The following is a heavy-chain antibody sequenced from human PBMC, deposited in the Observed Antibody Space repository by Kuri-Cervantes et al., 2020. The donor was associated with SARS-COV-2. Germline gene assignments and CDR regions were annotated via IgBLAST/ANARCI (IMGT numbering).Heavy chain of an antibody. CDR3: ARDLRAFHPPREAGAYYFDY. Sequence: ASVKVSCKASGYTFTSYGISWVRQAPGQGLEWMGWISAYNGNTNYAQKLQGRVTMTTDTSTSTAYMELRSLRSDDTAAYYCARDLRAFHPPREAGAYYFDYWGQGTLVTVSS. D-gene: IGHD3-10*01. CDR2: ISAYNGNT. CDR1: GYTFTSYG. J-gene: IGHJ4*02. V-gene: IGHV1-18*01.